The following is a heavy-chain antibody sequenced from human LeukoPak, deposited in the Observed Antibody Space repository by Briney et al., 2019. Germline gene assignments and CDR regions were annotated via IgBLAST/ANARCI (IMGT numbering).Heavy chain of an antibody. CDR1: GFTFSSYS. CDR2: ISSSSSTI. CDR3: ARERPQQAVAGIPDY. J-gene: IGHJ4*02. D-gene: IGHD6-19*01. Sequence: PGGSLRLSCAASGFTFSSYSMNWVRQAPGKGLEWVSYISSSSSTIYYADSVKGRFTISRDNAKNSLYLQMNSLRDEDTAVYYCARERPQQAVAGIPDYWGQGTLVTVSS. V-gene: IGHV3-48*02.